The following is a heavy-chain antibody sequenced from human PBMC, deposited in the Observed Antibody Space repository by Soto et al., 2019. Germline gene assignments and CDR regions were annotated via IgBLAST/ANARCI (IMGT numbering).Heavy chain of an antibody. CDR3: ARALGFQSYNWFDP. J-gene: IGHJ5*02. CDR1: GYTFTSYA. D-gene: IGHD3-10*01. CDR2: INAGSGNT. Sequence: ASVKVSCTASGYTFTSYAMHWVRQAPGQRLEWMGWINAGSGNTKYSQKFQGRVTITRDTSASTAYMELSSLRSEDTAVYYCARALGFQSYNWFDPWGQGTLVTVSS. V-gene: IGHV1-3*01.